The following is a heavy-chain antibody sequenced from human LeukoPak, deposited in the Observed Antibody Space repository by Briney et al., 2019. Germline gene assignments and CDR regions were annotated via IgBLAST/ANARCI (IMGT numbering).Heavy chain of an antibody. CDR1: GGSISNYY. J-gene: IGHJ4*02. Sequence: KSSETLSLTCSVSGGSISNYYWSWIRQPPGKGLEWIGYIHYSGSTNYNRSLKSRVTISVDTSKNQFSLKLSSVTAADTAVYYCAREGHYYDSSGYRQFDYWGQGTLVTVSS. CDR3: AREGHYYDSSGYRQFDY. V-gene: IGHV4-59*01. D-gene: IGHD3-22*01. CDR2: IHYSGST.